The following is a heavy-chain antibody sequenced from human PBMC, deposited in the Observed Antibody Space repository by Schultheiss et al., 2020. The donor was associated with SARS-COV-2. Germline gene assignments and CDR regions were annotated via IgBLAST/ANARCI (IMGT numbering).Heavy chain of an antibody. CDR3: ASQYQLLYMDV. D-gene: IGHD2-2*01. Sequence: SETLSLTCAVSGYSISSGYYWSWIRQPPGKGLEWIGEINHSGSTNYNPSLKSRVTISVDTSKNQFSLKLSSVTAADTAVYYCASQYQLLYMDVWGKGTTVTVSS. J-gene: IGHJ6*03. V-gene: IGHV4-34*01. CDR1: GYSISSGYY. CDR2: INHSGST.